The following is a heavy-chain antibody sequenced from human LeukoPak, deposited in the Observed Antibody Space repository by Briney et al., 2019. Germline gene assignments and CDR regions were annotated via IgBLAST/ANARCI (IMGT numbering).Heavy chain of an antibody. V-gene: IGHV3-23*01. D-gene: IGHD3-3*01. CDR3: AKVKVSGYDKGYFGY. CDR1: GFTFSSYA. Sequence: GGSLRLSCAASGFTFSSYAMNWVRLAPGKGLEWVSIISSSGGRTYYADSVKGRFTISRDNSKNTLYLQMNSLRVEDTAVYYCAKVKVSGYDKGYFGYWGQGTLVTVSS. J-gene: IGHJ4*02. CDR2: ISSSGGRT.